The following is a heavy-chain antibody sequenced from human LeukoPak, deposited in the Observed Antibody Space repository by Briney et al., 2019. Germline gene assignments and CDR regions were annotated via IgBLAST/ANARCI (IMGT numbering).Heavy chain of an antibody. J-gene: IGHJ4*02. CDR2: IDSSGGST. CDR1: GFTFSSYA. D-gene: IGHD3-22*01. CDR3: AKYYDNSGPSYDY. Sequence: PGGSLSLSCAASGFTFSSYAMSWVRQAPGKGLEWVSSIDSSGGSTFYPDSVRGRFTISRDNSKNTLYLQMNSLRAEDTAVYYCAKYYDNSGPSYDYWGQGTLVTVSS. V-gene: IGHV3-23*01.